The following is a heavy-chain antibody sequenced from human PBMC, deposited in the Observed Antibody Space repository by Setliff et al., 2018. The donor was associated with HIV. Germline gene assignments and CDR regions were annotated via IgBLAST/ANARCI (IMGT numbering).Heavy chain of an antibody. D-gene: IGHD2-2*01. CDR3: AKEGQRVTSVDY. CDR1: GLTFSNYW. Sequence: HPGGSLRLSCVASGLTFSNYWMHWVRQAPGKGLVWVSRIDSDGSDKFYADSVKGRFTSSRDNSKNTLFLQMNSLRSEDTAVYYCAKEGQRVTSVDYWGQGTPVTVSS. CDR2: IDSDGSDK. V-gene: IGHV3-74*01. J-gene: IGHJ4*02.